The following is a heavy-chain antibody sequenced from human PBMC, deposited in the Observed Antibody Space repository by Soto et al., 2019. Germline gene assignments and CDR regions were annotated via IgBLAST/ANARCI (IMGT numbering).Heavy chain of an antibody. V-gene: IGHV1-46*03. D-gene: IGHD3-16*01. CDR2: INPSGGST. Sequence: GPSVKVSCKASGYTFTSYYMHWVRQAPGQGLEWMGIINPSGGSTSYAQKFQGRVTMTRDTSTSTVYMELSSLRPEDRAVFYCARDLYDYVGGSPNWFDPWGRETLVPV. J-gene: IGHJ5*02. CDR1: GYTFTSYY. CDR3: ARDLYDYVGGSPNWFDP.